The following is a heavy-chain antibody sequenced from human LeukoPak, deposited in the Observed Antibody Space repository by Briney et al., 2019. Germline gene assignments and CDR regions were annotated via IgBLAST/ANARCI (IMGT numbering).Heavy chain of an antibody. CDR2: INPSGGST. Sequence: GASVKVSCKASGYTFTSYYMHWVRQAPGQGLEWMGLINPSGGSTSYAQKFQGRVTMTRDTSTSTVYTELSSLRSEDTAVYYCARDLDRLLWFGELPPSYYYGMDVWGKGTTVTVSS. D-gene: IGHD3-10*01. CDR3: ARDLDRLLWFGELPPSYYYGMDV. CDR1: GYTFTSYY. J-gene: IGHJ6*04. V-gene: IGHV1-46*01.